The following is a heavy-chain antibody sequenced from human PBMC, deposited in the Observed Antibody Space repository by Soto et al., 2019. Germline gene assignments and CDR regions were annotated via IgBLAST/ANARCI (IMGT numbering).Heavy chain of an antibody. V-gene: IGHV4-39*01. CDR1: GGSISSSSYY. CDR2: SYYSGGT. CDR3: ARCIGCSRFRGTFGNYYFDY. Sequence: QLQLQESGPGLVKPSETLSLTCTVSGGSISSSSYYWGWISQPQGKGLERIGSSYYSGGTDYNPSLQLRVTLSVDTSKNQFSLKLGSVTAADTAVYYCARCIGCSRFRGTFGNYYFDYWGQGTLVTVSS. J-gene: IGHJ4*02. D-gene: IGHD6-19*01.